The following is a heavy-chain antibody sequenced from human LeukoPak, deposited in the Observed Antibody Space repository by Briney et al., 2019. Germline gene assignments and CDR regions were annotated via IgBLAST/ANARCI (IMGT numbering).Heavy chain of an antibody. Sequence: AETLSLTRTVSGRSISSHYWSWLRQPPGKGLEGIGYIYYSGSTNYNPSLKSRVTISGDTSKNQFSLKLSSVTAADTAVYYCARLGYCSSTSCYTADYFQHWGQGTLVTVSS. D-gene: IGHD2-2*02. V-gene: IGHV4-59*11. CDR1: GRSISSHY. CDR3: ARLGYCSSTSCYTADYFQH. J-gene: IGHJ1*01. CDR2: IYYSGST.